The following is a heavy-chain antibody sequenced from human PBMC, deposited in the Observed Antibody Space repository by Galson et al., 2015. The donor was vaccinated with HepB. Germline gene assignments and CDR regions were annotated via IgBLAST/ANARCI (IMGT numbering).Heavy chain of an antibody. D-gene: IGHD3-16*01. CDR3: ARERSWGSSFDY. J-gene: IGHJ4*02. V-gene: IGHV3-48*03. Sequence: SLRLSCAVSGFDFSSFEMNWVRQAPGKGPEWVAHISNIDETEYYAESAKGRFTIPRDNAKNSMYLQMDSLRVEDTAFYFCARERSWGSSFDYWGQGTLVTVSS. CDR1: GFDFSSFE. CDR2: ISNIDETE.